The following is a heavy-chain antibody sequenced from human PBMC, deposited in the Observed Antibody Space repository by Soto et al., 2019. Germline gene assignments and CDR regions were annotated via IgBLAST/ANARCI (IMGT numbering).Heavy chain of an antibody. J-gene: IGHJ5*02. D-gene: IGHD2-2*01. V-gene: IGHV1-18*01. CDR2: ISGYNGNT. Sequence: ASVKVSCKASGYIFINYCITWVLQAPGQGLEWMGWISGYNGNTKYADKLQGRVTMTTDTSTTTAYMELMSLRSDDTAVYYCARDEVPAANWLDRWGQGTLVTVSS. CDR1: GYIFINYC. CDR3: ARDEVPAANWLDR.